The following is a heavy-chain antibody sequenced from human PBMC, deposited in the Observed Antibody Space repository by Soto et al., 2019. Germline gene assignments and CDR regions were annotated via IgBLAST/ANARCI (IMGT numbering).Heavy chain of an antibody. CDR1: GDSMSPFY. J-gene: IGHJ6*02. CDR3: ARGVYDYWSGYYAGSGLGV. CDR2: IYYSGNT. Sequence: QVPLQESGPGLVKPSETLSLTCTVSGDSMSPFYWNWIRQSPGKGLEWIGYIYYSGNTNYNPSLKSRVAISVDTSKNQFSLKLSSVTAADTAVYYCARGVYDYWSGYYAGSGLGVWGQGTTVTVSS. D-gene: IGHD3-3*01. V-gene: IGHV4-59*13.